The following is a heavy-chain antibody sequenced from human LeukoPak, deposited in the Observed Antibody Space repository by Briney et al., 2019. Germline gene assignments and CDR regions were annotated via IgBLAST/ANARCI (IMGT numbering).Heavy chain of an antibody. CDR1: GYTFTGYY. CDR3: ARVAVVSGHDYFDY. V-gene: IGHV1-2*02. J-gene: IGHJ4*02. Sequence: ASVKVSCKASGYTFTGYYMHWVRQAPGQGLEWMGWINPNSGGTNYAQKFQGRVTMTRDTSISTAYMELSRLRSDDTAVYYCARVAVVSGHDYFDYWGQGTLVTVSS. CDR2: INPNSGGT. D-gene: IGHD6-25*01.